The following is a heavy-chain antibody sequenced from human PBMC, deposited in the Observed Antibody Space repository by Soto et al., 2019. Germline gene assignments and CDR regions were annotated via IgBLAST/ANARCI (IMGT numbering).Heavy chain of an antibody. CDR1: GLTFSSYW. J-gene: IGHJ4*02. CDR2: IKTDGSEK. D-gene: IGHD3-22*01. V-gene: IGHV3-7*03. Sequence: GGSLRLSCAASGLTFSSYWMSWVRQAPGKGLEWVANIKTDGSEKYYMDSVRGRFTTSRDNARNFFFLQMNSLTGADTAVYYCTREGPIVVAQVGYYFDYWGQGTLVTVSS. CDR3: TREGPIVVAQVGYYFDY.